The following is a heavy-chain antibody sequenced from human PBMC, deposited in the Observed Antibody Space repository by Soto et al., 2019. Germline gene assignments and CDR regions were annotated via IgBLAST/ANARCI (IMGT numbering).Heavy chain of an antibody. J-gene: IGHJ6*02. D-gene: IGHD3-22*01. CDR2: IYPGDSDT. CDR3: ARQAYYYDSGAYYGMDV. CDR1: GYSFTSYW. V-gene: IGHV5-51*01. Sequence: GESPKISCKGSGYSFTSYWIGWVRQMPGKGLEWMGIIYPGDSDTRYSPSFQGQVTISADKSISTAYLQWSSLKASDTAMYYCARQAYYYDSGAYYGMDVWGQGTTVTVSS.